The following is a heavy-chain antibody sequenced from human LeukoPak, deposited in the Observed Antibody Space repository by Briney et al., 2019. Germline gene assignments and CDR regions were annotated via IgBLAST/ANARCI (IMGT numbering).Heavy chain of an antibody. CDR3: AKEARWTVTTTYYFDY. V-gene: IGHV3-23*01. CDR1: GFTFSSYA. CDR2: ISGSGGST. J-gene: IGHJ4*02. Sequence: PGGSLRLSCAASGFTFSSYAMSWVRQAPGKGLEWVSAISGSGGSTYYADSVKGRFTISRDNSKNTLYLQMNSLRAEDTAVYYCAKEARWTVTTTYYFDYWGQGTLVTVSS. D-gene: IGHD4-17*01.